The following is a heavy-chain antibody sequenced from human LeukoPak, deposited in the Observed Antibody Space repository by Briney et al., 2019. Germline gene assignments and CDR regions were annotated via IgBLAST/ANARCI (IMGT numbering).Heavy chain of an antibody. CDR1: GFTFSSYA. CDR3: AKGLYYYDSSGYHPRGAFDI. V-gene: IGHV3-23*01. CDR2: ISGSGGST. Sequence: GGSLRLSYAASGFTFSSYAMSWVRQAPGKGLEWVSAISGSGGSTYYADSVKGRFTISRDNSKNTLYLQMNSLRAEDTAVYYCAKGLYYYDSSGYHPRGAFDIWGQGTMVTVSS. D-gene: IGHD3-22*01. J-gene: IGHJ3*02.